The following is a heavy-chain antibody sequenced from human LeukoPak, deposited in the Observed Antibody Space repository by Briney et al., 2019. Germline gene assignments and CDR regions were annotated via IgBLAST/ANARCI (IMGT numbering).Heavy chain of an antibody. V-gene: IGHV4-59*08. CDR1: GGSTSSYY. CDR2: IYYSGST. Sequence: SETLSLTCTVSGGSTSSYYWSWIRQPPGKGLEWIGYIYYSGSTNYNPSLKSRVTISVDTSKNQFSLKLSSVTAADTAVYYCARWSGWNDPYYFDYWGQGTLVTVSS. D-gene: IGHD1-1*01. CDR3: ARWSGWNDPYYFDY. J-gene: IGHJ4*02.